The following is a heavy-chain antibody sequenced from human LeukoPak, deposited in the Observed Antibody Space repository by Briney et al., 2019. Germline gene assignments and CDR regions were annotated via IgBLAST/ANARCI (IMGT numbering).Heavy chain of an antibody. J-gene: IGHJ4*02. CDR3: ARDRFGHMVRGVIGFDY. Sequence: ASVKVSCKASGYTFTSYGISWVRQAPGQGLEWMGWISAYNGNTNYAQKLQGRVTMTTDTSTSTAYMELRSPRSDDTAVYYCARDRFGHMVRGVIGFDYWGQGTLVTVSS. CDR2: ISAYNGNT. V-gene: IGHV1-18*01. D-gene: IGHD3-10*01. CDR1: GYTFTSYG.